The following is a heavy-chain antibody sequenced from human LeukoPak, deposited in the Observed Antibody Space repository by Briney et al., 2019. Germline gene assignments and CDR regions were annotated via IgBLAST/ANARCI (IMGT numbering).Heavy chain of an antibody. CDR1: GGSISSGGYY. J-gene: IGHJ6*03. CDR2: IYTSGST. D-gene: IGHD3-3*01. Sequence: SETLSLTCTVSGGSISSGGYYWSWIRQPAGKGLEWIGRIYTSGSTNYNPSLKSRVTMSVDTSKNQFSLKLSSVTAADTAVYYCARDVADYDFWSGYSVDYYYYYMDVWGKGTTVTVSS. CDR3: ARDVADYDFWSGYSVDYYYYYMDV. V-gene: IGHV4-61*02.